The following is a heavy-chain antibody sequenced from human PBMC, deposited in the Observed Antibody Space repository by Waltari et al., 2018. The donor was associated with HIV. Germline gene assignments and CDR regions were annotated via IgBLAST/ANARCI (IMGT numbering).Heavy chain of an antibody. J-gene: IGHJ4*03. CDR1: GVSITSNVHY. CDR2: ISDSGST. Sequence: DPRLVKPSETLSLICSVSGVSITSNVHYWGWIRQPPGKGLEWVGGISDSGSTYYSPSLESLVIISLDTSKNQFALNLNSMTAADTARYYCARGAYSASYVPHFFDYWGHGTLVTVSS. CDR3: ARGAYSASYVPHFFDY. V-gene: IGHV4-39*06. D-gene: IGHD1-26*01.